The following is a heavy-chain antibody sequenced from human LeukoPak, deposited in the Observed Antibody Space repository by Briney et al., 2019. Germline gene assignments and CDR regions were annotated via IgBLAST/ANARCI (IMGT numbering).Heavy chain of an antibody. CDR2: IKVSGGGT. J-gene: IGHJ4*02. CDR1: GYTSASSY. V-gene: IGHV1-46*01. Sequence: ASPKVSCKPAGYTSASSYMHLVRQAPGQGFGWTGIIKVSGGGTSYAQKFEGRVNMTRDTSTSTVYMELRSLRSEDTAVYYCARGGGDDSAAPFDFWGQGTLVTVSS. D-gene: IGHD2-21*02. CDR3: ARGGGDDSAAPFDF.